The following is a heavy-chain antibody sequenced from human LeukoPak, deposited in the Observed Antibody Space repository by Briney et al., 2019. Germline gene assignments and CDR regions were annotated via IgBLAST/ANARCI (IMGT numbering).Heavy chain of an antibody. CDR2: ISGSGSGGGT. V-gene: IGHV3-23*01. CDR1: GFTFSSYA. D-gene: IGHD3-16*01. CDR3: AVLGGGIKHWYAFDY. J-gene: IGHJ4*02. Sequence: PGGPLRLSCAASGFTFSSYAMSWVRQTPGKGLEWVSAISGSGSGGGTYYADSVKGRFTISRDNSKNTLYLQMNSLRADDTAVYYCAVLGGGIKHWYAFDYWGQGTLVTVSS.